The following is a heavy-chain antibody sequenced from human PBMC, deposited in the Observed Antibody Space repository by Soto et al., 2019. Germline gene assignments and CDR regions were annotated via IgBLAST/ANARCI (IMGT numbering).Heavy chain of an antibody. CDR3: ARGRTSHGYHSYYEMHA. CDR2: INHSGST. J-gene: IGHJ6*03. V-gene: IGHV4-34*01. CDR1: GASFSGYY. Sequence: PSENLSLTCAVYGASFSGYYWSWIRQPPGKGLEWIGQINHSGSTNYNPSLKSRVTISLDTSKNQFSLKLKSVTAADRAVYFCARGRTSHGYHSYYEMHAWGKGTTATVS. D-gene: IGHD1-7*01.